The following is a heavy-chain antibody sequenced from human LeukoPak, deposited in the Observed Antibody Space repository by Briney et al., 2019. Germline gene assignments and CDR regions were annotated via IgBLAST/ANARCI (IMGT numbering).Heavy chain of an antibody. V-gene: IGHV3-74*01. D-gene: IGHD1-14*01. CDR2: INSDGSST. CDR1: GFTFSSYW. Sequence: GGSLRLSCAAYGFTFSSYWMHWVRQAPGKGLVWVSRINSDGSSTSYADSVKGRFTISRDNAKNTLYLQMNSLRAEDTAVYYCARDPHSRHHPYYYMDVWGKGTTVTVSS. J-gene: IGHJ6*03. CDR3: ARDPHSRHHPYYYMDV.